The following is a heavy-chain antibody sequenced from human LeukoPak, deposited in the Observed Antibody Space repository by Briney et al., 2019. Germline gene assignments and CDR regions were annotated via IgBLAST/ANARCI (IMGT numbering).Heavy chain of an antibody. CDR3: AKDQARWLQPDY. CDR2: ISYDGSNK. J-gene: IGHJ4*02. V-gene: IGHV3-30*18. D-gene: IGHD5-24*01. CDR1: GFTFSSYG. Sequence: PGGSLRLSWAASGFTFSSYGMHWVRQAPGKGLEWVAVISYDGSNKYYADSVKGRFTISRDNSKNTLYLQMNSLRAEDTAVYYCAKDQARWLQPDYWGQGTLVTVSS.